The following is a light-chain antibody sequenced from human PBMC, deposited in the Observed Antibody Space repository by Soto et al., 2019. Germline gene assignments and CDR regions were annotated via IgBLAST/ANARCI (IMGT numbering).Light chain of an antibody. CDR3: QQYNNYFWA. CDR1: QNINTC. Sequence: IQMTQSPSTVSASVGDRVTIICRAGQNINTCLAWYQQKPGKAPKLLILKASSLESGVPSRFSGSGSGTEFSLTISSLQPDDLAAYYCQQYNNYFWAFGQGNKVDIK. V-gene: IGKV1-5*03. J-gene: IGKJ1*01. CDR2: KAS.